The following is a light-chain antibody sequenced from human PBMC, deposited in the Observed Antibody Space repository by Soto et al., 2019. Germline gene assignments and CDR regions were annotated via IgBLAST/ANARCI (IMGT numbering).Light chain of an antibody. CDR3: LLFHGDGQV. CDR1: TGAVTSGYY. V-gene: IGLV7-43*01. Sequence: QTVVTQEPSLTVSPGGTVTLTCASSTGAVTSGYYPNWFQQRPGQAPRALIYSTNNRHSWTPAPFSGSLLGAKAALTLSGVQPEDEADYYCLLFHGDGQVFGGGTKLTVL. CDR2: STN. J-gene: IGLJ2*01.